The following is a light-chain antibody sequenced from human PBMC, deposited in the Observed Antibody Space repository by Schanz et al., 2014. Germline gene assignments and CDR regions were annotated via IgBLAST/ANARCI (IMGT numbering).Light chain of an antibody. V-gene: IGKV3-15*01. CDR3: QIYNSAPLIT. Sequence: EIVMTQSPATLSVSPGERATLSCRASQSVSSNLAWYQQKPGQAPRLLIYGASTRATGIPARFSGSGSGTDFTLTISSLQPEDVATYYCQIYNSAPLITFGQGTRLEIK. J-gene: IGKJ5*01. CDR2: GAS. CDR1: QSVSSN.